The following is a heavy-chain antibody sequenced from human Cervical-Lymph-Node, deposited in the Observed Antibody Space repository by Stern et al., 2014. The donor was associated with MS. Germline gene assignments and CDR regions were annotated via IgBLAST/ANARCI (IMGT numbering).Heavy chain of an antibody. CDR3: ARVTMVRGVTDV. J-gene: IGHJ6*02. D-gene: IGHD3-10*01. V-gene: IGHV1-3*01. CDR1: GYTFTSYA. Sequence: QMQLVQSGAEVKKPGASVKVSCKASGYTFTSYAMHWVRQAPGKRLEWIGWINAGNGNTKYSQKFQGRVTITRDTSASTAYMELSSLRSEDTAVYYCARVTMVRGVTDVWGQGTTVTVSS. CDR2: INAGNGNT.